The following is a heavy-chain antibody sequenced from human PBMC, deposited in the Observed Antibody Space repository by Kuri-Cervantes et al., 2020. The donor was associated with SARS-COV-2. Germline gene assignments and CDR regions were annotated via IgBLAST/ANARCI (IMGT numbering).Heavy chain of an antibody. V-gene: IGHV3-48*03. CDR1: GFTFSSYE. D-gene: IGHD2-15*01. CDR2: ISSSGSTI. Sequence: GGSLRLSCAASGFTFSSYEMNWVRQAPGKGLEWVSCISSSGSTIYYADSVKGRFTISRDNAKNSLYLQMSSLRVEDTAVYYCTRMSSGGSPDYWGQGTLVTVSS. CDR3: TRMSSGGSPDY. J-gene: IGHJ4*02.